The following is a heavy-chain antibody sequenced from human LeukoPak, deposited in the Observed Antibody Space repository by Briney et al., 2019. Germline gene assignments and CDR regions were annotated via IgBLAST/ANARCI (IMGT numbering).Heavy chain of an antibody. J-gene: IGHJ3*02. CDR1: GYSFTGYW. CDR3: ARPQNGAYCGGDCYPSAFDI. Sequence: PGESLKISCKGSGYSFTGYWIGWVRQMPGKGLEWMGIIYPGDSDTRYSPSFQGQVTISADKSISTAYLQWSSLKASDTAMYYCARPQNGAYCGGDCYPSAFDIWGQGTMVTVSS. CDR2: IYPGDSDT. V-gene: IGHV5-51*01. D-gene: IGHD2-21*02.